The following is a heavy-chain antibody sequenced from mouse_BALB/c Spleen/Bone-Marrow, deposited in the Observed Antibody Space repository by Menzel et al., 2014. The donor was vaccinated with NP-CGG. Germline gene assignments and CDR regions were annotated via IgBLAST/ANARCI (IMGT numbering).Heavy chain of an antibody. CDR2: VNPNNGGT. D-gene: IGHD2-4*01. CDR3: ARLITAGWYFDV. J-gene: IGHJ1*01. CDR1: GYSFTGYY. V-gene: IGHV1-26*01. Sequence: VQLKESGPDLVKPGASVKVSCKASGYSFTGYYMHWVRQSHGKSLEWIGRVNPNNGGTSYNQKFKGKAILTVDKSSNTAYMELRSLTSEDSAVYYCARLITAGWYFDVWGAGTTVTVSS.